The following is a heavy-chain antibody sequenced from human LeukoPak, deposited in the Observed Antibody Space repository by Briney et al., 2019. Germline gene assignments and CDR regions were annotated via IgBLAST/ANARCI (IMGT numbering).Heavy chain of an antibody. D-gene: IGHD2-8*01. CDR3: ARVVGRVGDIVLMVYAAYFDY. CDR1: GGSISSGDYY. V-gene: IGHV4-30-4*08. Sequence: PSETLSLTCTVSGGSISSGDYYWSWIRQPPGKGLEWIGYIYYSGSTYYNPSLKSRVTISVDTSKNQFSLKLSSVTAADTAVYYCARVVGRVGDIVLMVYAAYFDYWGQGTLVTVSS. J-gene: IGHJ4*02. CDR2: IYYSGST.